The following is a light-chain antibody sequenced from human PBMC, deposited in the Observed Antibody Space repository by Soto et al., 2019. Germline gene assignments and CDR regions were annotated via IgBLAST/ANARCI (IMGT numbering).Light chain of an antibody. CDR2: GAS. J-gene: IGKJ1*01. V-gene: IGKV3-20*01. CDR1: QSVSSSY. Sequence: ELVLTQSPGTLSLSPGERATLSCRASQSVSSSYLAWYQQKPGQAPRLLIYGASSRATGIPDRFSGSGSGTDFTLNISRLEPEDFVLYYCQQYGSSPRTVGQGTKVDSK. CDR3: QQYGSSPRT.